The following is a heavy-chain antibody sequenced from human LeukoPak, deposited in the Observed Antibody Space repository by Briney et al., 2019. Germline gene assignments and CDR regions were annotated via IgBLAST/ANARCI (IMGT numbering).Heavy chain of an antibody. J-gene: IGHJ4*02. Sequence: SETLSLTCTVSGGSINSYYWSWIRQPAGKGLEWIGRIYTSGSTNYNPSLKSRVTMSVNMSKNQFSLKLSSVTAADTAVYYCARARLTEGYFDYWGQGTLVTVSS. D-gene: IGHD3-9*01. CDR3: ARARLTEGYFDY. CDR1: GGSINSYY. CDR2: IYTSGST. V-gene: IGHV4-4*07.